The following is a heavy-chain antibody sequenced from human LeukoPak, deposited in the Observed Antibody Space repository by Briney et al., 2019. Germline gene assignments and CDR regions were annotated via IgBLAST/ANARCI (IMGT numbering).Heavy chain of an antibody. CDR1: GYTFTDYA. V-gene: IGHV1-2*02. CDR2: INPNSGGT. Sequence: ASVKVSCKASGYTFTDYAMNWVRQAPGQGLEWMGWINPNSGGTNYAQKFQGRVTMTRDTSISTAYMELSRLRSDDTAVYYCARGPDSSGYYPFDYWGQGTLVTVSS. J-gene: IGHJ4*02. CDR3: ARGPDSSGYYPFDY. D-gene: IGHD3-22*01.